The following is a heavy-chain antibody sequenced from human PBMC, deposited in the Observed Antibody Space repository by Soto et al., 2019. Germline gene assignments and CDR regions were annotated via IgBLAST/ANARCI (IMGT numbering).Heavy chain of an antibody. CDR3: ARDVCSGASCRSEF. CDR2: IYYSGST. CDR1: GGSISSYY. V-gene: IGHV4-59*01. J-gene: IGHJ3*01. Sequence: SQTLSLTCTVSGGSISSYYWSWIRQPPGKGLEWIGYIYYSGSTNYNPSLKSRVTISVDTSKNQFSLKLSSVTAADTAVYYCARDVCSGASCRSEFWGQGTMVTVSS. D-gene: IGHD2-15*01.